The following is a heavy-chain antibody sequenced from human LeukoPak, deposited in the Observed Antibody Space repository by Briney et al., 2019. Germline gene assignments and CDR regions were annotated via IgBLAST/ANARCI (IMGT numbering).Heavy chain of an antibody. J-gene: IGHJ4*02. Sequence: PGGSLRLSCAASGFTFSNYGMHWVRQAPGKGLEWVAVISYDGSNKYYADSVKGRFTISRDDSKNTLYLQMNSLRAEDTAVYYCAKGPARGFIPFYWGQGTLVIVSS. V-gene: IGHV3-30*18. D-gene: IGHD2-21*01. CDR1: GFTFSNYG. CDR3: AKGPARGFIPFY. CDR2: ISYDGSNK.